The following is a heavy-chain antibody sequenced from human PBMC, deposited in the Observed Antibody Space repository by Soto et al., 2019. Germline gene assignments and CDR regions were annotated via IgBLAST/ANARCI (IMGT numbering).Heavy chain of an antibody. CDR3: ARDQGGLRFLEWLFTFDY. Sequence: QVQLVESGGGVVQPGRSLRLSCAASGFTFRSFAIHWVRQAPGKGLEWVVVISYDGSNKYYADSVKGRFTISRDNSKNTLYLQMNSLRAEDTAVYYCARDQGGLRFLEWLFTFDYWGQGTLVTVSS. J-gene: IGHJ4*02. V-gene: IGHV3-30*04. D-gene: IGHD3-3*01. CDR2: ISYDGSNK. CDR1: GFTFRSFA.